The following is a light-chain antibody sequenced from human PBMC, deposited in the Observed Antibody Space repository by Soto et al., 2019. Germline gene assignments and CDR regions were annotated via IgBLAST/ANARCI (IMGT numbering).Light chain of an antibody. V-gene: IGKV1-39*01. CDR3: QQSHSTPPT. J-gene: IGKJ2*01. Sequence: DIHMAQSPPSLSASVGDRVTITCRASHNIVTYLNWYQQKAGKAPSLLIYEASHLQSGVPFRFFGSGSGTEFTLTIDNLQHEDSATYYCQQSHSTPPTFGPGTKLEIK. CDR1: HNIVTY. CDR2: EAS.